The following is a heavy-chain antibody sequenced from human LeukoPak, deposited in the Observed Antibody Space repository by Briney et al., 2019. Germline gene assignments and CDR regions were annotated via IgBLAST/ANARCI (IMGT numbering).Heavy chain of an antibody. Sequence: VSVKVSCKASGYTFTSYAMHWVRQAPGQRLEWMGWINAGNGNTKYSQKFQGRVTITRDTSASTAYMELSSLRSEDTAVYYCASSYSSGWYYYYGMDVWGQGTTVTVSS. D-gene: IGHD6-19*01. CDR3: ASSYSSGWYYYYGMDV. V-gene: IGHV1-3*01. CDR2: INAGNGNT. J-gene: IGHJ6*02. CDR1: GYTFTSYA.